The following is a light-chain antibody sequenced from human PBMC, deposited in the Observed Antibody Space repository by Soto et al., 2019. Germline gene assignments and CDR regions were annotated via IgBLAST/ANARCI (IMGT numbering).Light chain of an antibody. CDR2: DVS. Sequence: QSALTQPASVSGSPGQSITISCTGTSSDVGGYNYVSWYQQHPGEAPKLMIYDVSNRPSGVSNRFSGSKSGNTASLTISGLQAEDEADYYCSSYTSSSPLKVFGGGTKLTVL. V-gene: IGLV2-14*01. CDR3: SSYTSSSPLKV. J-gene: IGLJ2*01. CDR1: SSDVGGYNY.